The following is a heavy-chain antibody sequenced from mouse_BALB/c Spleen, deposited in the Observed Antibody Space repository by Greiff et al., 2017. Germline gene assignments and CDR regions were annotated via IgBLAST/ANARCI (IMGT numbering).Heavy chain of an antibody. J-gene: IGHJ2*01. CDR3: ARPAYYGNYYFDY. CDR1: GYTFSSYW. D-gene: IGHD2-10*01. V-gene: IGHV1-9*01. Sequence: QVQLQQSGAELMKPGASVKISCKATGYTFSSYWIEWVKQRPGHGLEWIGEILPGSGSTNYNEKFKGKATFTADTSSNTAYMQLSSLTSEASAVYYCARPAYYGNYYFDYWGQGTTLTVSS. CDR2: ILPGSGST.